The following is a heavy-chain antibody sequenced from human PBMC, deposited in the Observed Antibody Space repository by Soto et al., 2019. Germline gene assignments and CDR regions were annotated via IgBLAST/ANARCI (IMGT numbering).Heavy chain of an antibody. CDR3: ARGTPLAVAGVDY. V-gene: IGHV3-66*01. CDR1: GFTVSSNY. Sequence: GGSLRLSCAASGFTVSSNYMSWVRQAPGKGLDWVSVIYSGGSTYYADSVKGRFTISRYNSKNTLYLQMNSLIAEDTAVYYCARGTPLAVAGVDYWGQGTLVTVSS. J-gene: IGHJ4*02. D-gene: IGHD6-19*01. CDR2: IYSGGST.